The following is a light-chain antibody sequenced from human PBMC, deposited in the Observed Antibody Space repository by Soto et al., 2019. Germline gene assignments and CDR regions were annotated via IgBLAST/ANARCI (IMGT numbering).Light chain of an antibody. CDR3: QQSYIMPYT. CDR1: QRIASY. Sequence: DIQMTQSPSSLSASVGDRVTITCRASQRIASYLNWYQQKPGKAPNVLIYTASSLQYGVPSRFSGSGSGTDFTLTIISLQPEDFATYYCQQSYIMPYTFGQGTNLEI. CDR2: TAS. J-gene: IGKJ2*01. V-gene: IGKV1-39*01.